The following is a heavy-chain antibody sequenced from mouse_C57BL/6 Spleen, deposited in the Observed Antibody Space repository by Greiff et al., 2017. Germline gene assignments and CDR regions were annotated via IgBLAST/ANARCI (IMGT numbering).Heavy chain of an antibody. CDR1: GYAFTSYW. Sequence: QVQLQQSGAELVKPGASVKISCKASGYAFTSYWMNWVKQRPGRGLEWIGQIYPGDGDTNYNGKFKGKATLTADKSSSTAYMQLSSLTSEDSAVYFCARAKGDDEGGYARDYWGQGTSVTVSS. J-gene: IGHJ4*01. D-gene: IGHD2-2*01. CDR2: IYPGDGDT. V-gene: IGHV1-80*01. CDR3: ARAKGDDEGGYARDY.